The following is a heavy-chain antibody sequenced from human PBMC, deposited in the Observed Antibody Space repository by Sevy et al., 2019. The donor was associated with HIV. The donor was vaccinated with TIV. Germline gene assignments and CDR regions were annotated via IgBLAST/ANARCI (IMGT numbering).Heavy chain of an antibody. CDR3: ARDLGGYNSKVRNWFDP. CDR2: IYHSGST. J-gene: IGHJ5*02. CDR1: GYSISSGYY. Sequence: SETLSLTCAVSGYSISSGYYWGWIRQPPGKGLEWIGSIYHSGSTYYNPSLKSRVTISVDTSKNQFSLKLSSVTAADTAVYYCARDLGGYNSKVRNWFDPWGQGTLVTVSS. V-gene: IGHV4-38-2*02. D-gene: IGHD5-12*01.